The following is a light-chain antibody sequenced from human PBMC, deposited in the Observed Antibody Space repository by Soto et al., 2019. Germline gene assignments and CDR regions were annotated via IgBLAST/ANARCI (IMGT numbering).Light chain of an antibody. CDR3: CADAGRSTYF. CDR2: EVS. V-gene: IGLV2-23*02. Sequence: QSALTQPASVSGSAGQSITISCTRTSSDDGSYNFVSWYQQHPGEVPKVMIYEVSKRPSGVSDRFSGSKSGNTASLTISGLQAEDDADYYCCADAGRSTYFFGTGTKLTVL. CDR1: SSDDGSYNF. J-gene: IGLJ1*01.